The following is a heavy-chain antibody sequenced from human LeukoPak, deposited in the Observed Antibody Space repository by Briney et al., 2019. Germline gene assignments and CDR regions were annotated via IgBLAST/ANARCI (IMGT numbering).Heavy chain of an antibody. CDR2: IYTSGST. Sequence: PSQTPSLTCSVSGGSMSSGTYYWNWIRQPAGKGLEWLGRIYTSGSTNYNPSLKSRVTISVDTSKNQFSLKLSSVTAADTAVYYCARDGGYCSSTSCFYVWGKGTTVTVSS. CDR1: GGSMSSGTYY. D-gene: IGHD2-2*01. J-gene: IGHJ6*04. CDR3: ARDGGYCSSTSCFYV. V-gene: IGHV4-61*02.